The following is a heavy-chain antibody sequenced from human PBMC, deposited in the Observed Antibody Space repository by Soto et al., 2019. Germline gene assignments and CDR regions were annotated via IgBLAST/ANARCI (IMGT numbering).Heavy chain of an antibody. CDR2: ISYDGSNK. V-gene: IGHV3-30*18. CDR1: GFTFSSYG. J-gene: IGHJ6*02. D-gene: IGHD3-3*02. Sequence: PGGSLRLSCAASGFTFSSYGMHWVRQAPGKGLEWVAVISYDGSNKYYADSVKGRFTISRDNSKNTLYLQMNSLRAEDTAVYYCAKDHFKIYYYYGMDVWGQGTTVTVSS. CDR3: AKDHFKIYYYYGMDV.